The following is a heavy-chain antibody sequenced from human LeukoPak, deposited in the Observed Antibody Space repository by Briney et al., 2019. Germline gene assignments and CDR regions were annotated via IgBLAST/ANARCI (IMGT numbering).Heavy chain of an antibody. V-gene: IGHV3-21*04. CDR3: AKPARTDYADY. D-gene: IGHD1-14*01. J-gene: IGHJ4*02. CDR2: ISSSSSYI. Sequence: PGGSLRLSCVASGFTFSTYWMSWVRQAPGKGLEWVSSISSSSSYIYYADSVRGRFTISRDNSKNTLYLQMNSLRAEDTAVYYCAKPARTDYADYWGQGTLVTVSS. CDR1: GFTFSTYW.